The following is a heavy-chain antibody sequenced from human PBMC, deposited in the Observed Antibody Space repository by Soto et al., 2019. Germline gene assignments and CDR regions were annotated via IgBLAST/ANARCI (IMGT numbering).Heavy chain of an antibody. Sequence: GGSLRLSCAASGFTFSSYAMHWVRQAPGKGLEWVAVISYDGSNKYYADSVKGRFTISRDNSKNTLYLQMNSLRAEDPVVYYCARGGGGDDILTGYSPFDYWGQGTLVTVSS. CDR1: GFTFSSYA. J-gene: IGHJ4*02. CDR3: ARGGGGDDILTGYSPFDY. D-gene: IGHD3-9*01. CDR2: ISYDGSNK. V-gene: IGHV3-30*04.